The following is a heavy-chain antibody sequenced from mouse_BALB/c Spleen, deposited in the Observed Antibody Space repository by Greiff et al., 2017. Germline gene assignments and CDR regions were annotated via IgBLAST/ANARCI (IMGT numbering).Heavy chain of an antibody. J-gene: IGHJ3*01. Sequence: VQLQQSGTVLARPAASVSMSCTASGYTFTSYCMHWVKQMPGQGLEWIGAIYPGNSDTSYNQKFKGKGKLTAVTSTSTAYMELSSLTNEDSAVYYCSRRGGTWFAYWGQGTLVTVSA. V-gene: IGHV1-5*01. D-gene: IGHD1-1*02. CDR2: IYPGNSDT. CDR1: GYTFTSYC. CDR3: SRRGGTWFAY.